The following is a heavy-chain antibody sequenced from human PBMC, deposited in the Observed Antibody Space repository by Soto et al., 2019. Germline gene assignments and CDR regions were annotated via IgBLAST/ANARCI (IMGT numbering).Heavy chain of an antibody. CDR3: ASGFYDILTGYSPEGYYYYYYGMDV. CDR2: IIPIFGTA. CDR1: GGTFSSYA. D-gene: IGHD3-9*01. J-gene: IGHJ6*02. V-gene: IGHV1-69*01. Sequence: QVQLVQSGAEVKKPGSSVKVSCKASGGTFSSYAISWVRQAHGQGLEWMGGIIPIFGTANYAQKFQGRVTITADESTSTAYMELSSLRSEDTAVYYCASGFYDILTGYSPEGYYYYYYGMDVWGQGTTVTVSS.